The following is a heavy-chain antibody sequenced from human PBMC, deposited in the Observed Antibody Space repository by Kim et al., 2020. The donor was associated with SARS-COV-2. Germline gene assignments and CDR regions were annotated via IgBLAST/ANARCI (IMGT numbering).Heavy chain of an antibody. V-gene: IGHV4-59*13. J-gene: IGHJ6*01. CDR3: ARALSGAMCGEVMDMDV. CDR1: GGSISSYY. CDR2: IYYSGST. Sequence: SETLSLTCTVSGGSISSYYWSWVRQPPGKGLEWIGYIYYSGSTNYNPSLKSRVTISVDTSKNQFSLKLSSVTAADTAVDYCARALSGAMCGEVMDMDVWG. D-gene: IGHD3-3*01.